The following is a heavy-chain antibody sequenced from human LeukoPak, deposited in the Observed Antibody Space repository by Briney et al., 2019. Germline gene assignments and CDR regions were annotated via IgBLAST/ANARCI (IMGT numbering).Heavy chain of an antibody. J-gene: IGHJ4*02. Sequence: GGSLRLSCAASGFTFSSYAMSWVRQAPGKGLEWVSAISGSGGSTYYADSVKGRFTISRDNSKNTLYLQMNSLRAEDTAVYYCAKDPRSIAAAGDYFDYWGQGTLVTVS. CDR3: AKDPRSIAAAGDYFDY. V-gene: IGHV3-23*01. D-gene: IGHD6-13*01. CDR1: GFTFSSYA. CDR2: ISGSGGST.